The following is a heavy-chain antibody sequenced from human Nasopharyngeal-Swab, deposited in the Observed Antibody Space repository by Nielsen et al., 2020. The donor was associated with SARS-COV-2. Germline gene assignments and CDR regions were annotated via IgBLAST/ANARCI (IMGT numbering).Heavy chain of an antibody. J-gene: IGHJ3*02. Sequence: GALRLSCAASGFTFSSYWMSWVRQAPGKGLEWVANIKQDGSEKYYVDSVKGRFTISRDNAKNSLYLQMNSLRAEDTAVYYCVRDRDYAGAFDIWGQGTMVTVSS. V-gene: IGHV3-7*01. CDR2: IKQDGSEK. CDR1: GFTFSSYW. CDR3: VRDRDYAGAFDI. D-gene: IGHD2-2*01.